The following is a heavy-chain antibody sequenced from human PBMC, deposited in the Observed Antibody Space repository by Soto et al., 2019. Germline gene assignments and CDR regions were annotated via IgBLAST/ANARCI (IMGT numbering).Heavy chain of an antibody. D-gene: IGHD2-15*01. Sequence: ASVKVSCKASGYTFTSYCISWVRQAPGQGLEWMGWISAYNGNTNYAQKLQGRVTMTTDTSTSTAYMELRSLRSDDTAVYYCARDVAPEVVVAALGYWGQGTLVTVSS. CDR2: ISAYNGNT. J-gene: IGHJ4*02. CDR1: GYTFTSYC. V-gene: IGHV1-18*01. CDR3: ARDVAPEVVVAALGY.